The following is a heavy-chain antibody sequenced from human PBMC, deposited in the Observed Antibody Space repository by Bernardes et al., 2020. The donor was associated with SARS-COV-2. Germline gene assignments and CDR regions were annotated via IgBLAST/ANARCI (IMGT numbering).Heavy chain of an antibody. Sequence: GGSLRLSCAASGFTFSSYSMNWVRQAPGKGLEWVSYISSSSSTIYYADSVKGRFTISRDNAKNSLYLQMNSLRAEDTAVYYCAREKYVTAMVIGGMDVWGQGTTVTVSS. V-gene: IGHV3-48*01. CDR2: ISSSSSTI. D-gene: IGHD5-18*01. J-gene: IGHJ6*02. CDR1: GFTFSSYS. CDR3: AREKYVTAMVIGGMDV.